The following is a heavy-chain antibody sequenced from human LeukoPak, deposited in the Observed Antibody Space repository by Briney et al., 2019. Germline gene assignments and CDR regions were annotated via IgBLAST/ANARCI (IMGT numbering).Heavy chain of an antibody. CDR3: ARDQYSSGWFDPVDY. J-gene: IGHJ4*02. Sequence: GGSLRLSCAASGFTFSSYSMNWVRQAPGKGLEWASSISSSSSYIYYADSVKGRFTISRDNAKNSLYLQMNSLRAEDTALYYCARDQYSSGWFDPVDYWGQGTLVTVSS. D-gene: IGHD6-19*01. CDR2: ISSSSSYI. V-gene: IGHV3-21*01. CDR1: GFTFSSYS.